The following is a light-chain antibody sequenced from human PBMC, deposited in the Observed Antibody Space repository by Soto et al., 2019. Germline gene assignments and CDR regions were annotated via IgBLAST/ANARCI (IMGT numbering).Light chain of an antibody. CDR1: QSVSDR. CDR2: AAS. V-gene: IGKV3-15*01. Sequence: EIVMTQSPDTLSVSPGEMATLSCRASQSVSDRVVWYQQKSGQAPSLLIYAASTRAAGVPARFSGGGSGTEFTLTISSLQSEDFAVYFCQQYADWPKTFGQGTKVDIK. CDR3: QQYADWPKT. J-gene: IGKJ1*01.